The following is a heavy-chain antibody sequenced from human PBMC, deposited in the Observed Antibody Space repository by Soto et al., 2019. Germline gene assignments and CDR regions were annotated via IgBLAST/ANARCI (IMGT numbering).Heavy chain of an antibody. D-gene: IGHD2-15*01. J-gene: IGHJ4*02. CDR1: GGSISSYY. CDR2: IFYSGTT. CDR3: ARESSLRFDR. V-gene: IGHV4-59*01. Sequence: SETLSLTCTVSGGSISSYYWSWIRQPPGRGLEWIGYIFYSGTTNYNPSLKSRVTISVDTSKNQFSLKLSSVTATDTAVYYCARESSLRFDRWGQGTLVTVSS.